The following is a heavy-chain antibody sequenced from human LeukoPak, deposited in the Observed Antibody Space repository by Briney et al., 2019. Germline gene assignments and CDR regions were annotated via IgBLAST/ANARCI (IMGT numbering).Heavy chain of an antibody. CDR1: GLTVSSNC. Sequence: GGSLRLSCAAAGLTVSSNCMTWVRQVPGEGLEWVSVFYNGINTYYADSVKGRFTTSRDNSKNTLYLQMNSLRVEDTAVYFCARVGSGNTYGYADYWGQGTLVTVSS. V-gene: IGHV3-66*01. CDR2: FYNGINT. CDR3: ARVGSGNTYGYADY. J-gene: IGHJ4*02. D-gene: IGHD5-18*01.